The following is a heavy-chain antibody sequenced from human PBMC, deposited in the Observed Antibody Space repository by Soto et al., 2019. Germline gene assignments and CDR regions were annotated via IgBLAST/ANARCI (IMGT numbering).Heavy chain of an antibody. V-gene: IGHV4-39*01. J-gene: IGHJ4*02. CDR1: GGSISSSSYD. Sequence: QLQLQESGPGLVKPSETLSLTCTVSGGSISSSSYDWGWMRQPPGKGLEWIGSIYYSGSTYYNPSLKSRVSISVNTYKNQFSLKLSSVTAADTAVYYCAIVISTWGTAKFDYWCQGTLVTVSS. CDR3: AIVISTWGTAKFDY. D-gene: IGHD6-13*01. CDR2: IYYSGST.